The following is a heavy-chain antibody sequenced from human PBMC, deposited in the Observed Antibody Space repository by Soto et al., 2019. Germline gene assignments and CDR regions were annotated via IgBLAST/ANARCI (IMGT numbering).Heavy chain of an antibody. CDR2: IIPMFDIT. Sequence: QVQLVQSGAEVKKPGSSVKVSCKASGGTFSPYTITWVRQSPGHGLEWMGRIIPMFDITNYALKFWDRGTITADRSTSTAYLELRSRRSEDSAVYFCASDWESSIPTWAFGGDWGQGTLVTVSS. CDR3: ASDWESSIPTWAFGGD. J-gene: IGHJ4*02. CDR1: GGTFSPYT. D-gene: IGHD3-10*01. V-gene: IGHV1-69*02.